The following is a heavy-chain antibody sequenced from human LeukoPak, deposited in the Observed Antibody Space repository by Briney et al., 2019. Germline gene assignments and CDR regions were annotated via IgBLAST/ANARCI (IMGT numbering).Heavy chain of an antibody. V-gene: IGHV3-30*02. CDR1: GFTFSSYG. J-gene: IGHJ4*02. D-gene: IGHD1-26*01. Sequence: PGGSLRLSCAASGFTFSSYGMHWVRQAPGKGLEWVAFIRYDGSNKYYADSVKGRFTISRDNSKNTLYLQMNSLGAEDTAVYYCAKGGELHFDYWGQGTLVTVSS. CDR3: AKGGELHFDY. CDR2: IRYDGSNK.